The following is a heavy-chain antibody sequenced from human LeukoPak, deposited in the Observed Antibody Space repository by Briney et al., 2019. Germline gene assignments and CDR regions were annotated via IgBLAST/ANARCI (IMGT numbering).Heavy chain of an antibody. J-gene: IGHJ4*02. Sequence: HPGGSLRLSCAASGFTFSSYAMSWVRQAPGKGLEWVSAISGSGGSTYYADSVKGRFTISRDNSKNTLYLQMNSLRAEDTAVYYCAKDRSSSWYLDYWGQGTLVTVSS. D-gene: IGHD6-13*01. CDR2: ISGSGGST. CDR1: GFTFSSYA. V-gene: IGHV3-23*01. CDR3: AKDRSSSWYLDY.